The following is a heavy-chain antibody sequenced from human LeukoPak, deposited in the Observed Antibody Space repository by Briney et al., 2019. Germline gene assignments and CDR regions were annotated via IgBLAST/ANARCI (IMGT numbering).Heavy chain of an antibody. CDR1: GFTFSKYA. J-gene: IGHJ6*02. CDR3: AKDSDPGYYYGMDV. CDR2: ISASDSGT. V-gene: IGHV3-23*01. Sequence: GGSLRLSCAASGFTFSKYAMNWVRQAPGKGLEWVSAISASDSGTFYADSVEGRFTISRDNSKDTLYLHMNNLRVEDTALYYCAKDSDPGYYYGMDVWGQGTLVTVSS.